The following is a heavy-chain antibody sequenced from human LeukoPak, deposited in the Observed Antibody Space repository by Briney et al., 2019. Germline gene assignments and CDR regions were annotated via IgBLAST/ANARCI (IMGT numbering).Heavy chain of an antibody. CDR2: ISSSGNYI. D-gene: IGHD6-13*01. Sequence: GGSLRLSCAASRFTFSSYSMNWVRQAPGKGLEWVSSISSSGNYIYYADSVKGRFTISRDNAKNSLYLQMNSLRAEDTAVFYCARDSIQQQLVLEDRGYPYYFEHWGQGTLVTVSS. V-gene: IGHV3-21*01. CDR3: ARDSIQQQLVLEDRGYPYYFEH. CDR1: RFTFSSYS. J-gene: IGHJ4*02.